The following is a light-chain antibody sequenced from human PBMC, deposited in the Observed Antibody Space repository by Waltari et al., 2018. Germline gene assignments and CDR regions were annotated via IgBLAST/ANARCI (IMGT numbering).Light chain of an antibody. V-gene: IGKV1-5*03. J-gene: IGKJ2*01. Sequence: DIRMTQSPPTLSASVGDRVNITCRASQDIGGWLAWYQQKPGSAPNLLIYQTSNLQTVVPSRFSASGSGTDFTLTITSLQPDDSATYYCQKYKGAPYTFGPGTKLEI. CDR2: QTS. CDR1: QDIGGW. CDR3: QKYKGAPYT.